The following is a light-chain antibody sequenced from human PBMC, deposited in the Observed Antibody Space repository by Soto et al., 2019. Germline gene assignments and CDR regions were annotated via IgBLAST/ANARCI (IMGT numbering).Light chain of an antibody. J-gene: IGLJ2*01. CDR2: EVN. CDR3: SSYGGSNNLL. V-gene: IGLV2-8*01. Sequence: QSVLTQPASVSGSPGQSVTISCTGTSNDVGAYNFISWYQQHPGKAPKLMIYEVNKRPSGVPDRFSGSKSGNTASLTVSGLQAEDEADYYCSSYGGSNNLLFGGGTQLTVL. CDR1: SNDVGAYNF.